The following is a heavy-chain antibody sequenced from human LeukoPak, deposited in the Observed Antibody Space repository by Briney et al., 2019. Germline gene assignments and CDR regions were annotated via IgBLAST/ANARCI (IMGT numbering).Heavy chain of an antibody. J-gene: IGHJ4*02. CDR3: ANSANYGGNSGFFDY. V-gene: IGHV4-39*01. CDR2: LYYSGST. Sequence: PSETLSLTCTVSGGSISSSSYYWGWIRQPPGKGLEWIGSLYYSGSTHYIPSLKSRVTISVDTSKNQFSLKLSSVTAADTAVYYCANSANYGGNSGFFDYWGQGTLVTVSS. D-gene: IGHD4-23*01. CDR1: GGSISSSSYY.